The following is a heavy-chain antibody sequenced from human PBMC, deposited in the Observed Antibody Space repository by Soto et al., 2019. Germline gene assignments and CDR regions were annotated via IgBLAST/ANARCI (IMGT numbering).Heavy chain of an antibody. D-gene: IGHD3-3*01. CDR2: IIPIFGTG. CDR1: GGTFSSYA. CDR3: ARSVFGGSGYFQP. V-gene: IGHV1-69*06. Sequence: QVQLVQSGAVVKKPGSSVKVSCKASGGTFSSYAISWVRQAPGQGLGWMGGIIPIFGTGNYAQKFQGRVRITAHKSTSTAHMELSSLGSEDTAVYYCARSVFGGSGYFQPWAHGTLVTVSS. J-gene: IGHJ1*01.